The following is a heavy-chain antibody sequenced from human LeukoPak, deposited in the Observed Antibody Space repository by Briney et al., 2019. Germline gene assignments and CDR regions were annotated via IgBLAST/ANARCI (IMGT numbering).Heavy chain of an antibody. CDR2: IRSKANSYAT. Sequence: GGSLRLSCAASGFTFSGSAMHWVRQASGKGLEWVGRIRSKANSYATAYAASVKGRFTISRDDSKNTAYLQMNSLKTEDTAVYYCTSGGYCSSTSCYGVYWGQGTLVTVSS. CDR3: TSGGYCSSTSCYGVY. J-gene: IGHJ4*02. V-gene: IGHV3-73*01. D-gene: IGHD2-2*01. CDR1: GFTFSGSA.